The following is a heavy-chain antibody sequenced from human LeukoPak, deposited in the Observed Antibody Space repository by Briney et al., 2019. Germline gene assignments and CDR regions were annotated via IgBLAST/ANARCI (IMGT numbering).Heavy chain of an antibody. V-gene: IGHV1-18*01. CDR2: ISVYDGNT. CDR3: ARPEDLNAEYFQH. J-gene: IGHJ1*01. CDR1: GYTVSSYG. Sequence: ASGKASCKASGYTVSSYGISWVRQAPGPGLEGMGWISVYDGNTNYAETLQDRVTTTTDTSKSTVYMELRSLRSDATAVYYCARPEDLNAEYFQHWGQGTLVTVSS.